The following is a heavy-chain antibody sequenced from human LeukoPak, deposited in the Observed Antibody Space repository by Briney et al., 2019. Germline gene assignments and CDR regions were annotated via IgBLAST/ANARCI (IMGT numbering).Heavy chain of an antibody. V-gene: IGHV3-7*01. Sequence: GGSLRLSCAASGFTFSSYWMSWVRQAPGKGLEWVAKINQDGSDKYYVDSVKGRFTISRDNAKNSLYLQMNSLRAEDTAVYYCARDRPYYDILTGYAIGYYFDYWGQGTLVTVSS. CDR1: GFTFSSYW. CDR2: INQDGSDK. CDR3: ARDRPYYDILTGYAIGYYFDY. D-gene: IGHD3-9*01. J-gene: IGHJ4*02.